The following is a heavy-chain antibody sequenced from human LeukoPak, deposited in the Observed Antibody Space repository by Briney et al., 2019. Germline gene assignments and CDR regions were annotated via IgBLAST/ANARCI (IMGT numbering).Heavy chain of an antibody. D-gene: IGHD2-2*01. Sequence: GGSLRLSCAASGFTFSSYSMNWVRQAPGKGLEWVSSISSSSSYIYYADSVKGRFTIYRDNDKNSLYMQMNRLRAEDTAVYYCARGVVVVPAARWFDPWGQGTLVTVSS. CDR1: GFTFSSYS. J-gene: IGHJ5*02. CDR2: ISSSSSYI. V-gene: IGHV3-21*01. CDR3: ARGVVVVPAARWFDP.